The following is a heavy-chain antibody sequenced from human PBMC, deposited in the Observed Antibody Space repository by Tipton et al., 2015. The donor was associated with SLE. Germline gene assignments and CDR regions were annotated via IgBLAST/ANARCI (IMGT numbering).Heavy chain of an antibody. Sequence: TLSLTCAVSGGSFSGNYWSWVRQPPGKGLEWIGEINDSGSTNYNPSLQSRVTMSVDTSKSQFSLEVRSVTATDTAVYFCAGSKVTTARDSFDIWGPGTVVVVSP. J-gene: IGHJ3*02. D-gene: IGHD4-17*01. CDR3: AGSKVTTARDSFDI. CDR1: GGSFSGNY. V-gene: IGHV4-34*01. CDR2: INDSGST.